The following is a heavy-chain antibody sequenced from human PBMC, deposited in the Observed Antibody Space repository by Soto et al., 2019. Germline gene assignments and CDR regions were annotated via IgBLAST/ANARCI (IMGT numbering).Heavy chain of an antibody. V-gene: IGHV3-33*01. J-gene: IGHJ6*02. CDR2: IWYDGSNK. D-gene: IGHD6-13*01. CDR1: GFTFSSYG. Sequence: GGSLRLSCAASGFTFSSYGMHWVRQAPGKGLEWVAVIWYDGSNKYYADSVKGRFTISRDNSKNTLYLQMNSLRAEDTAVYYCARRKGAAAGFYYYYGMDVWGQGTTVTVSS. CDR3: ARRKGAAAGFYYYYGMDV.